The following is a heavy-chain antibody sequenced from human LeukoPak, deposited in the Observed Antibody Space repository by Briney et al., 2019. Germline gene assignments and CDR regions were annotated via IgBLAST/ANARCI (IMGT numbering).Heavy chain of an antibody. D-gene: IGHD4-17*01. CDR2: ISYDGSNK. CDR1: GFTFSIYA. V-gene: IGHV3-30*04. J-gene: IGHJ4*02. Sequence: GGSLRLSCAASGFTFSIYAMHWVRQAPGKGLEWVALISYDGSNKYYADSVKGRFTISRDNSKNTLYLQMNSLRAEDTAVYYCARDHPPYGDYPFWYFDYWGQGTLVTVSS. CDR3: ARDHPPYGDYPFWYFDY.